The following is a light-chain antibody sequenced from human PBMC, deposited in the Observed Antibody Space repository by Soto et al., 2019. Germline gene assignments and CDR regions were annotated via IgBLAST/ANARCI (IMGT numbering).Light chain of an antibody. Sequence: NFMLTQPHSVSESPGKTVTISCTGSSGSIASHYVQWYQQRPGSAPTTVIYENDQRPSGVPGRFSASIDSSSNSASLTISGLKTEDEADYYCQSYHSGNVVFGGGTKVTVL. CDR1: SGSIASHY. CDR3: QSYHSGNVV. V-gene: IGLV6-57*02. J-gene: IGLJ2*01. CDR2: END.